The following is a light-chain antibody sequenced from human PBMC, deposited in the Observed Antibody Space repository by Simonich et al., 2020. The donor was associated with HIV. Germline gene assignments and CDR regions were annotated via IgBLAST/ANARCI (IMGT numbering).Light chain of an antibody. J-gene: IGLJ1*01. CDR2: DVS. V-gene: IGLV2-11*01. Sequence: QSALTQPRSVSGSPGQSVTISCTGTSRDVAGYNYVSWYTPHPGKAPKLMIYDVSKRPSGVPDRFSGSKSGNTASLTISGLQAEDEADYYCCSYAGSYTFYVFGTGTKVTVL. CDR3: CSYAGSYTFYV. CDR1: SRDVAGYNY.